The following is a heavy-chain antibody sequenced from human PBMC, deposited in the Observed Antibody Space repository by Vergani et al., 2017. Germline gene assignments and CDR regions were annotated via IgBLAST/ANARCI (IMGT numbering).Heavy chain of an antibody. CDR1: GGTFSSYA. V-gene: IGHV1-69*01. CDR3: AIRIAAAGTYYYYGMDV. CDR2: TIPIFGTA. D-gene: IGHD6-13*01. Sequence: QVQLVQSGAEVKKPGSSVKVSCKASGGTFSSYAISWVRQAPGQGLEWMGGTIPIFGTANYAQKFQGGVTITADESTSTAYMELSSLRLEDTAVYYCAIRIAAAGTYYYYGMDVWGQGTTVTVSS. J-gene: IGHJ6*02.